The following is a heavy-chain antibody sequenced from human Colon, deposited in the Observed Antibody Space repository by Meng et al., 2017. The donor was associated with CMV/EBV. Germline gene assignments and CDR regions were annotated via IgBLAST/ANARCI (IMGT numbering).Heavy chain of an antibody. V-gene: IGHV3-21*01. CDR1: GFKLMSYT. Sequence: GGSLRLSCAASGFKLMSYTMNWVRQAPGKGLEWVSSIDTRSTSIKYADSVKGRFTISRDNARNPLYLQMNSLRVEDTAVYYCATAGGYSNSVFGIDPWGQGTLVTVSS. J-gene: IGHJ5*02. CDR3: ATAGGYSNSVFGIDP. CDR2: IDTRSTSI. D-gene: IGHD4-11*01.